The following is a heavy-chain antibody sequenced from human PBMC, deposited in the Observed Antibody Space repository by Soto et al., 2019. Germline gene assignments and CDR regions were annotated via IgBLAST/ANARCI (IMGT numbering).Heavy chain of an antibody. CDR1: GYTFTSYD. D-gene: IGHD2-2*02. Sequence: QVQLVQSGAEVKKPGASVKVSCKASGYTFTSYDINWVRQATGQGREWLGWMNPNSGNTGYAQKFQSRVTMTRNTSISTAYMELSSLRSEDTAVYYCARGTILVPAAIRRNWFDPWGQGTLVTVSS. J-gene: IGHJ5*02. V-gene: IGHV1-8*01. CDR2: MNPNSGNT. CDR3: ARGTILVPAAIRRNWFDP.